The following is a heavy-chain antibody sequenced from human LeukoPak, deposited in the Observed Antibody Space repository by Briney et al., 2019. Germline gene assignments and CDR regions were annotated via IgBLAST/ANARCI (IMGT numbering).Heavy chain of an antibody. CDR2: ISSSSYYI. CDR3: GAAYSGSSPFGY. CDR1: GFTFSTYT. Sequence: PGGSLRLSCTASGFTFSTYTMNWVRQAPGKGLEWVSSISSSSYYIYYADSVKGRFTISRDNAKNSLFLQMNSLRAEDTAVYYCGAAYSGSSPFGYWGQGTLVTVSS. V-gene: IGHV3-21*01. J-gene: IGHJ4*02. D-gene: IGHD1-26*01.